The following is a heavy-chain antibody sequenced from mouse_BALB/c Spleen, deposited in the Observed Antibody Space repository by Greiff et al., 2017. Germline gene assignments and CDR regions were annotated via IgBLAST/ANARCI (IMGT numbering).Heavy chain of an antibody. Sequence: VKLMESGPGLVAPSQSLSITCTVSGFSLTSYDISWIRQPPGKGLEWLGVIWTGGGTNYNSAFMSRLSISKDNSKSQVFLKMNSLQTDDTAIYYCVRVDFYAMDYWGQGTSVTVSS. V-gene: IGHV2-9-2*01. J-gene: IGHJ4*01. CDR1: GFSLTSYD. CDR2: IWTGGGT. CDR3: VRVDFYAMDY.